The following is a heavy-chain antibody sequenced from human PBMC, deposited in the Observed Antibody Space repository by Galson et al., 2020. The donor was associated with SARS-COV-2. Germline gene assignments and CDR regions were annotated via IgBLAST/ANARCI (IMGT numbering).Heavy chain of an antibody. CDR2: IYYSGIP. V-gene: IGHV4-30-4*01. Sequence: SETLSLTCTVSGGAISSGDYQWSWIRQPPGKGLEWIGYIYYSGIPYYNPSLKSRITISVDTSKNQFSLKLSSVTAADTAVYYCARARHRGVTPNWFDPWCPRILVTVSS. CDR3: ARARHRGVTPNWFDP. CDR1: GGAISSGDYQ. J-gene: IGHJ5*02. D-gene: IGHD3-10*01.